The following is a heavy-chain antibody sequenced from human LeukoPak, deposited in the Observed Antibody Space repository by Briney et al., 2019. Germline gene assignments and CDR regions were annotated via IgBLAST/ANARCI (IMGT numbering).Heavy chain of an antibody. D-gene: IGHD6-13*01. Sequence: GGSLRLSCAASGLTFSSYSMTWVRQAPGKGLEWVSSISSSSSYIYYADSVKGRFTISRDNAKNSLYMQMNSLRDEETGVYYSARVPRAGIAAAPIDYWGQGTLVTVPS. CDR2: ISSSSSYI. V-gene: IGHV3-21*01. CDR1: GLTFSSYS. CDR3: ARVPRAGIAAAPIDY. J-gene: IGHJ4*02.